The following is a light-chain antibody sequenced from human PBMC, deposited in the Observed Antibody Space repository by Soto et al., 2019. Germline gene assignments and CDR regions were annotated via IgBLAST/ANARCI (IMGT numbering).Light chain of an antibody. J-gene: IGLJ1*01. CDR2: DVS. CDR3: SSYTSSSTYNYV. CDR1: SSDVGGYNY. V-gene: IGLV2-14*01. Sequence: QSALTQPASVSGSPGQSITISCTGTSSDVGGYNYVSWYQQHPGKAPKLMIYDVSNWPSGVSNRFSGSKSGNTASLTISGLQAEDEADYYCSSYTSSSTYNYVFGTGTKVTVL.